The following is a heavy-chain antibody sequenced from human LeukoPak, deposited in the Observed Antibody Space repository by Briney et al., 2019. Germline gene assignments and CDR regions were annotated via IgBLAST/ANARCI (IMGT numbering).Heavy chain of an antibody. CDR2: ISWDGGST. D-gene: IGHD3-10*01. CDR1: GFTFDDYT. Sequence: GGSLRLSCAASGFTFDDYTMHWVRQAPGKGLEWVSLISWDGGSTYYADSVKGRLTISRDNSKNSLYLQMNSLRTEDTALYYCAKDTHYGSGSQFDYWGQGTLVTVSS. J-gene: IGHJ4*02. CDR3: AKDTHYGSGSQFDY. V-gene: IGHV3-43*01.